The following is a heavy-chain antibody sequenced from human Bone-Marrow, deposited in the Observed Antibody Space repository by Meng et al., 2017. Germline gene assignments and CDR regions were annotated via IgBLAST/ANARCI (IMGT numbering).Heavy chain of an antibody. V-gene: IGHV3-30*04. CDR3: ARDRYYGSGSYYNY. D-gene: IGHD3-10*01. CDR2: ISYDGSNK. J-gene: IGHJ4*02. Sequence: GGSLRLSFAASGFTFSSYAMHWVRQAPGKGLEWVAVISYDGSNKYYADSVKGRFTISRDNYKNTLYLQMNSLRAEDTAVYYCARDRYYGSGSYYNYWGQGTLVTVSS. CDR1: GFTFSSYA.